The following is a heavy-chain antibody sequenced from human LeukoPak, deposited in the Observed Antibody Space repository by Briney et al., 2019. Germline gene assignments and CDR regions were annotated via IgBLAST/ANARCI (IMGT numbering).Heavy chain of an antibody. CDR3: ASRKGPVAPSR. V-gene: IGHV4-34*01. J-gene: IGHJ4*02. CDR2: INHSGST. Sequence: SETLSLTCAVYGGSFSGYYWSWIRQPPGKGLEWIGEINHSGSTNYNPSLKSRVTISVDTSKNQFPLKLSSVTAADTAVYYCASRKGPVAPSRWGQGTLVTVSS. D-gene: IGHD6-19*01. CDR1: GGSFSGYY.